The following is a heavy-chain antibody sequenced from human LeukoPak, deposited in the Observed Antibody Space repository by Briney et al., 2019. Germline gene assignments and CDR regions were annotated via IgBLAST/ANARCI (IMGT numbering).Heavy chain of an antibody. CDR2: ITSSSTYI. CDR1: RFTFSNYS. V-gene: IGHV3-21*01. J-gene: IGHJ4*02. CDR3: ARAQGGYYDSSGYDY. Sequence: PGGSLRLSCAASRFTFSNYSMNWVRQAPGKGLEWVSSITSSSTYIYYADSVEGRFTISRDNAKNSLYLQMNSLRAEGTAVYYCARAQGGYYDSSGYDYWGQGTLVTVSS. D-gene: IGHD3-22*01.